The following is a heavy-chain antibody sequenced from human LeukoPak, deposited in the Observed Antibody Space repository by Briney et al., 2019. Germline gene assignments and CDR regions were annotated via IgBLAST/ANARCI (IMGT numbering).Heavy chain of an antibody. J-gene: IGHJ3*02. CDR3: AKRARRGIGSHGDGLDI. CDR2: ISWNSAAI. CDR1: GFIFDDYA. Sequence: GRSLRLSCAASGFIFDDYAMHWVRQVPGKGLEWVSGISWNSAAIGYADSVRGRFIISRDNAKNSLFLQLSSLRFEDTALYYCAKRARRGIGSHGDGLDIWGPGTMVTVSS. D-gene: IGHD6-13*01. V-gene: IGHV3-9*01.